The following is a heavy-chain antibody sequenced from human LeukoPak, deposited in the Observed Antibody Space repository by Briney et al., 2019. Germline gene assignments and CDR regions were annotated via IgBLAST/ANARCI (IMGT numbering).Heavy chain of an antibody. V-gene: IGHV1-2*02. D-gene: IGHD3-9*01. J-gene: IGHJ4*02. CDR2: VNPNSGGT. CDR1: GYTFTGYY. Sequence: APVKVSCKASGYTFTGYYMHWVRQAPGQGLEWMGWVNPNSGGTNYAQKFQGRVTMTRDTSISTAYMELSRLRSDDTAVYYCAREDILTGYRFDYWGQGTLVTVSS. CDR3: AREDILTGYRFDY.